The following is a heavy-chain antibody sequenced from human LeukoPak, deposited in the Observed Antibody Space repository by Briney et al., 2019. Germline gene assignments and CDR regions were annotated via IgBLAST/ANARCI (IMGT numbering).Heavy chain of an antibody. V-gene: IGHV3-15*01. CDR2: IKSKTDGGTT. D-gene: IGHD3-10*01. CDR3: TTADRGVFVY. CDR1: GFTFSNVW. Sequence: GGSLRLSCAASGFTFSNVWMIWVRQAPGKGLGWVGRIKSKTDGGTTNYAAPVKGRFTISRDDSKYTLYMQMNSLKTEDTAVYYCTTADRGVFVYWGQGTLVTVSS. J-gene: IGHJ4*02.